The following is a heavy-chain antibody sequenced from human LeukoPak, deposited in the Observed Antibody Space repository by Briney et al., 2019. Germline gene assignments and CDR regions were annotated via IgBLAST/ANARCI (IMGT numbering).Heavy chain of an antibody. J-gene: IGHJ6*02. V-gene: IGHV3-23*01. CDR2: ISGSGSST. Sequence: PGGSLRLSCAASGFTFSSYAMSWVRQAPGKGLEWVSAISGSGSSTYYADSVKGRFTISRDNSKNTLYLQMNSLRAEDTAVYYCAKAVVVTAIWSPTGMDVWGQGTTVTVSS. CDR1: GFTFSSYA. D-gene: IGHD2-21*02. CDR3: AKAVVVTAIWSPTGMDV.